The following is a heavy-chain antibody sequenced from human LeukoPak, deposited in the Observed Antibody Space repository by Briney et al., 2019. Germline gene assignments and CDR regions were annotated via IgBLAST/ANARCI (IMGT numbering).Heavy chain of an antibody. J-gene: IGHJ3*02. CDR2: ICTSGST. Sequence: SETLSLTCTVSGGSVSSYYWSWIRQPAWKGLEWIGRICTSGSTNYNPSLKSRVTMSVDTSKNQFSLKLNSVTAADTAVYYCAKSNGYGLVDIWGQGTMVTVSS. CDR3: AKSNGYGLVDI. D-gene: IGHD3-10*01. CDR1: GGSVSSYY. V-gene: IGHV4-4*07.